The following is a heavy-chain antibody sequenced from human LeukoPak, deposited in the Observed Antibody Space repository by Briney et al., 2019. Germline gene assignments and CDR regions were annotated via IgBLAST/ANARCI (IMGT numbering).Heavy chain of an antibody. V-gene: IGHV4-61*02. J-gene: IGHJ3*02. CDR2: IYTSGST. CDR1: GGSISSSSYY. CDR3: ARLDSGVRAFDI. D-gene: IGHD1-26*01. Sequence: SETLSLTCTVSGGSISSSSYYWSWIRQPAGKGLEWIGRIYTSGSTNYNPSLKSRVTISVDTSKNQFSLKLSSVTAADTAVYYCARLDSGVRAFDIWGQGTMVTVSS.